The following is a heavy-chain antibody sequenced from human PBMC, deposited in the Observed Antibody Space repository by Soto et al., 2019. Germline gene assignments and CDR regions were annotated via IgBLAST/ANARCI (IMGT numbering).Heavy chain of an antibody. D-gene: IGHD2-15*01. Sequence: EVQLLESGGGLVQPGGSLRLSCAASGFTFSSYAMSWVRQAPGKGLEWVSGISDSGGSTYYADSVKGRFTISRDNSKNTLYLQMNSLRAEDTAVYYCANGCGGTCYSRIHYWGQGTLVIVSS. CDR2: ISDSGGST. CDR3: ANGCGGTCYSRIHY. J-gene: IGHJ4*02. V-gene: IGHV3-23*01. CDR1: GFTFSSYA.